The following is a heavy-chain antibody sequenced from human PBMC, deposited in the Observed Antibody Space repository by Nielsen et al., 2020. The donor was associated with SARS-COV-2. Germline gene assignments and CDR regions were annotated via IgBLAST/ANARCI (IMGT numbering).Heavy chain of an antibody. CDR2: IIPILGIA. J-gene: IGHJ6*02. CDR3: ATLGYCSSTSCYDYGMDV. Sequence: SVKVSCKASGYTFTGYYMHWVRQAPGQGLEWMGRIIPILGIANYAQKFQGRVTITADKSTSTAYMELSSLRSEDTAVYYCATLGYCSSTSCYDYGMDVWGQGTTVTVSS. CDR1: GYTFTGYY. V-gene: IGHV1-69*02. D-gene: IGHD2-2*01.